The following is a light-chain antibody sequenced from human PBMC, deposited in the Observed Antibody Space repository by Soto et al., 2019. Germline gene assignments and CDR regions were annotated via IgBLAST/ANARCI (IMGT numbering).Light chain of an antibody. CDR3: QQYNTYS. Sequence: DIQMTQSPSTLSASIGDRVTITCRASQSISNWLAWLQQKPGKAPKVLIFDASTLESGVPSRFSGSGSGTEFSLTISSLQPDDFATYYCQQYNTYSFGQGTKVDIK. J-gene: IGKJ1*01. CDR1: QSISNW. CDR2: DAS. V-gene: IGKV1-5*01.